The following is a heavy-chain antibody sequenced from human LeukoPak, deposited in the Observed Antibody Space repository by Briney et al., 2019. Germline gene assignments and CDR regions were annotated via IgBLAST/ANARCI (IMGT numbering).Heavy chain of an antibody. D-gene: IGHD3/OR15-3a*01. CDR1: GFTFSSYA. J-gene: IGHJ3*02. Sequence: PGGSLRLSCAASGFTFSSYAMSWVRQAPGKGLEWVSRINSDGSSTYYADSVKGRFTTSRDNAKNALHLQMNSLTAEDTAVYYCVLDLFSSFAFDIWGQGTMVTVSS. CDR2: INSDGSST. V-gene: IGHV3-74*01. CDR3: VLDLFSSFAFDI.